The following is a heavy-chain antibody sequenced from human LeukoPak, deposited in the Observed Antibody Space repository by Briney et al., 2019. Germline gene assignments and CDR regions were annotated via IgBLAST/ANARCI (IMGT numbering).Heavy chain of an antibody. D-gene: IGHD6-13*01. V-gene: IGHV3-74*01. Sequence: GGSLRLSCAASGFTFSSYWMHWVRQAPGKGLVWVSRINSDGSSTSYADSVKGRFIISRDNAKNTLYLQMNSLRAEDTAVYYCARLGSWYRRDDYWGQGTLVTVSS. J-gene: IGHJ4*02. CDR3: ARLGSWYRRDDY. CDR1: GFTFSSYW. CDR2: INSDGSST.